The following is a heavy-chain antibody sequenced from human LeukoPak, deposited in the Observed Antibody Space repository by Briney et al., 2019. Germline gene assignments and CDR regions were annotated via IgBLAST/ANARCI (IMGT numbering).Heavy chain of an antibody. Sequence: ASVKVSCKASGYTFTSYGISWVRQAPGRGLEWMGWISAYNGNTNYAQKLQGRVTMTTDTSTSTAYMELRSLRSDDTAVYYCARVSSSSWYAAFDIWGQGTMVTVSS. D-gene: IGHD6-13*01. CDR1: GYTFTSYG. CDR3: ARVSSSSWYAAFDI. J-gene: IGHJ3*02. CDR2: ISAYNGNT. V-gene: IGHV1-18*01.